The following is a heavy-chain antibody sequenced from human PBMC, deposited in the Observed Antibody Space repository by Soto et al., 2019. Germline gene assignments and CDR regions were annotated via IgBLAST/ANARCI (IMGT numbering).Heavy chain of an antibody. CDR3: ARDPSDYYDSSGYSKGPFDY. D-gene: IGHD3-22*01. V-gene: IGHV3-21*01. Sequence: PGGSLRLSCAASGFTFSSYSMNLVRQAPGKGLEWVSSISSSSSYIYYADSVKGRFTISRDNAKNSLYLQMNSLRAEDTAVYYCARDPSDYYDSSGYSKGPFDYWGQGTLVTVSS. J-gene: IGHJ4*02. CDR1: GFTFSSYS. CDR2: ISSSSSYI.